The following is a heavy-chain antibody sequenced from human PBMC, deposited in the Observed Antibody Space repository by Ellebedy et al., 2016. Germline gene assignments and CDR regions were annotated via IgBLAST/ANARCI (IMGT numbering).Heavy chain of an antibody. V-gene: IGHV3-20*03. Sequence: GGSLRLSXAASGFTFDDYGMSWVRQAPGKGLEWVSGINWNGGSTGYADSVKGRFTISRDNAKNSLYLQMNSLRAEDTALYYCARVQYSYGDYPSFDYWGQGTLVTVSS. CDR1: GFTFDDYG. CDR3: ARVQYSYGDYPSFDY. CDR2: INWNGGST. J-gene: IGHJ4*02. D-gene: IGHD4-17*01.